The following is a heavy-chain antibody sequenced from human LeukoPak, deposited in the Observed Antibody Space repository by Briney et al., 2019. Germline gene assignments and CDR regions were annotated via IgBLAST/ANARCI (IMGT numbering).Heavy chain of an antibody. CDR2: IRYDGSNK. Sequence: GGSLRLSCAASGFTFSSYGMHWVRQAPGKGLEWVAFIRYDGSNKYDADSVKGRFTISRDNSKNTLYLQMSNLRADDTAVYYCAKDFRYDFSPPAFVPRLERTLVTVPS. J-gene: IGHJ5*02. D-gene: IGHD3-3*01. V-gene: IGHV3-30*02. CDR3: AKDFRYDFSPPAFVP. CDR1: GFTFSSYG.